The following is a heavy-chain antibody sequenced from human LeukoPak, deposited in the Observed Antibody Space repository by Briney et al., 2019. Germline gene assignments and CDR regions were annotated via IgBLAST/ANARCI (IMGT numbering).Heavy chain of an antibody. CDR1: GFTFSSYS. CDR3: ARGAGDSRAASY. Sequence: PVGCLRLSCAASGFTFSSYSMNWVRQAPGKGLEWVSSISSSSSYIYYADSVKGRFTISRDNAKNSLYLQMNSLRAEDTAVYYCARGAGDSRAASYWGQGTLVTVSS. J-gene: IGHJ4*02. D-gene: IGHD6-13*01. V-gene: IGHV3-21*01. CDR2: ISSSSSYI.